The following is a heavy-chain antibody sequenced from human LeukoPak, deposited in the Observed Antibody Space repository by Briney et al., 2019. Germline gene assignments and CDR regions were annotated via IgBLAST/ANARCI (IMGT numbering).Heavy chain of an antibody. CDR2: INHSGST. CDR3: ARRTSLRDYYYMDV. J-gene: IGHJ6*03. Sequence: PSETLSLTCAVYGGSFSGYYWSWIRQPPGKGLEWIGEINHSGSTNYNPSLRSRVAISVDTSKNQFSLKLSSVTAADTAVYYCARRTSLRDYYYMDVWGKGTTVTVSS. CDR1: GGSFSGYY. D-gene: IGHD3-10*01. V-gene: IGHV4-34*01.